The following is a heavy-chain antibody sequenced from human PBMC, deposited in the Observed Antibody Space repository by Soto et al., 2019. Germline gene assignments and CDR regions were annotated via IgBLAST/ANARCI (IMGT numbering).Heavy chain of an antibody. CDR3: AREGGSSWSEYNWFDP. CDR1: GGSISSYY. D-gene: IGHD6-13*01. V-gene: IGHV4-59*01. J-gene: IGHJ5*02. Sequence: SETLSLTCTVSGGSISSYYWSWIRQPPGKGLEWIGYIYYSGSTNYNPSLKSRVTISVDTSKNQFSLKLSSVTAADTAVYYCAREGGSSWSEYNWFDPWGQGTLVTVSS. CDR2: IYYSGST.